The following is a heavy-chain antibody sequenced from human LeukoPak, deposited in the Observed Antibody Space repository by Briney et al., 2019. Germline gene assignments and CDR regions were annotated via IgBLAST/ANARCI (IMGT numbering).Heavy chain of an antibody. CDR2: IYHSGST. D-gene: IGHD1-26*01. J-gene: IGHJ4*02. V-gene: IGHV4-4*02. CDR3: ARHAIVGATTGIDY. CDR1: GGSISSSNW. Sequence: SETLSLTCAVSGGSISSSNWWSWVRQPPGKGLEWIGEIYHSGSTNYNPSLKSRVTISVDKSKNQSSLKLSSVTAADTAVYYCARHAIVGATTGIDYWGQGTLVTVSS.